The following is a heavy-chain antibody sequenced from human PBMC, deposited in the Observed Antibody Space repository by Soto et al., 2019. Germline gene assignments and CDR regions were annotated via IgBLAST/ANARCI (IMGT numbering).Heavy chain of an antibody. CDR3: ARDVVGATFYGYFDY. Sequence: QVQLVESGGGVVQPGRSLRLSCAASGFRFSGFGMHWVRQAPGKGLEWVAILRYDGSNKYYADSVKGRFTISRDNSQNTLYLQMDSLRVEDTAVYYCARDVVGATFYGYFDYWGQGILVTVSS. CDR1: GFRFSGFG. CDR2: LRYDGSNK. D-gene: IGHD1-26*01. V-gene: IGHV3-33*01. J-gene: IGHJ4*02.